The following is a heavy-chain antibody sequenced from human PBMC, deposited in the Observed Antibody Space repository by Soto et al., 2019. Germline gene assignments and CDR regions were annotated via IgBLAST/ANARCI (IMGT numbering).Heavy chain of an antibody. Sequence: PGGSLRLSCAASGVTCSSYSMNWVRQAPGKGLEWVSYISSSSSTIYYADSVKGRFTISRDNAKNSLYLQMNSLRDEDTAVYYCARGITMIVVAEVYFDYWGQGTLVTVSS. V-gene: IGHV3-48*02. CDR1: GVTCSSYS. CDR3: ARGITMIVVAEVYFDY. CDR2: ISSSSSTI. D-gene: IGHD3-22*01. J-gene: IGHJ4*02.